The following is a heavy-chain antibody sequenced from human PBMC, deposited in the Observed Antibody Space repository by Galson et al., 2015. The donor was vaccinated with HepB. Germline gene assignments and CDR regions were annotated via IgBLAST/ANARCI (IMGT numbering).Heavy chain of an antibody. J-gene: IGHJ4*02. V-gene: IGHV3-21*05. CDR1: GFTFRNFG. Sequence: SLRLSCAASGFTFRNFGMHWVRQAPGKGLEWLSFISSSGSFTNFADSVKGRFTISRDNAKNSLYLQMNSLRPEDTAVYYCARETQGIALRDWGQGILVTVSS. CDR3: ARETQGIALRD. D-gene: IGHD2-21*01. CDR2: ISSSGSFT.